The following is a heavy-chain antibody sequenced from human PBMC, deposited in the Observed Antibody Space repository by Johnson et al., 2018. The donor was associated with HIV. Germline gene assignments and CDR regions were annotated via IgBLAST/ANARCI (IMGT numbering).Heavy chain of an antibody. CDR2: ISFDGNLK. D-gene: IGHD4-23*01. CDR1: GLSFSNFG. V-gene: IGHV3-30*18. CDR3: AKRATVVSGSPSDAFDI. J-gene: IGHJ3*02. Sequence: QVQLVESGGGVVQPGGSLRLSCVGSGLSFSNFGIHWVRQAPGKGPEWVAVISFDGNLKKYADSVQGRLTITRDNSKNMLYLQMHSLRVEDTAVYYCAKRATVVSGSPSDAFDIWGQGTMVTVSS.